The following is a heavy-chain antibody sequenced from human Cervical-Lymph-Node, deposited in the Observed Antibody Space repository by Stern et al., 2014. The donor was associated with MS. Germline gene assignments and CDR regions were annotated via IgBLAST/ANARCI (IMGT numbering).Heavy chain of an antibody. CDR1: GGSISRTDW. CDR3: ARVERVYDGSGFSPVY. CDR2: FYHSGSH. D-gene: IGHD3-22*01. J-gene: IGHJ4*02. V-gene: IGHV4-4*02. Sequence: QVQLQESGPGLVKPSGTLSLTCAISGGSISRTDWWTWVRQPPGKGLGWIGEFYHSGSHNYNPSLKSRLTMSVDKYKNKFSLRLISVTAADTAVYYCARVERVYDGSGFSPVYWGQGTLVTVSS.